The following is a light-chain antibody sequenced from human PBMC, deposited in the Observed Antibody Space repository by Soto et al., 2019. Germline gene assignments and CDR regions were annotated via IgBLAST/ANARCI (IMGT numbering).Light chain of an antibody. CDR1: QSISSW. J-gene: IGKJ3*01. CDR2: KAS. V-gene: IGKV1-5*03. Sequence: DIQMTQSPSTLSASVGDRVTITCRASQSISSWLAWYQQKPGKAPKLLIYKASSLESGVPSRFSGSGSRTESTLTISSLQPDDFATYYCQQYNSYPTFGPGTKVDIK. CDR3: QQYNSYPT.